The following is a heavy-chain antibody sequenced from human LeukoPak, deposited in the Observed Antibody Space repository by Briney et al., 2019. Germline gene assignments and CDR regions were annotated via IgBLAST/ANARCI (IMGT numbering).Heavy chain of an antibody. V-gene: IGHV4-59*08. J-gene: IGHJ3*02. CDR3: ARSVDTAVDAFDI. Sequence: SETLSLTCTVSGGSISSYYWSWIRQPPGKGLEWIGSIYHSGSTYYNPSLKSRVTISVDTSKNQFSLKLSSVTAADTAVYYCARSVDTAVDAFDIWGQGTMVTVSS. D-gene: IGHD5-18*01. CDR2: IYHSGST. CDR1: GGSISSYY.